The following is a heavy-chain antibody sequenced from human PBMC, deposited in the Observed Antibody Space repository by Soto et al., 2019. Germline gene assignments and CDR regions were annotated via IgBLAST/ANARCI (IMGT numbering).Heavy chain of an antibody. Sequence: GGSLRLSCAASGFTFSSYSMNWVRQAPGKGLEWVSYISSSSSTIYYADSVKGRFTISRDNAKNSLYLQMNSLRDEDTAVYYCARTPIIAAAGKSYIDYWGQGTLVTVSS. CDR2: ISSSSSTI. D-gene: IGHD6-13*01. CDR1: GFTFSSYS. V-gene: IGHV3-48*02. J-gene: IGHJ4*02. CDR3: ARTPIIAAAGKSYIDY.